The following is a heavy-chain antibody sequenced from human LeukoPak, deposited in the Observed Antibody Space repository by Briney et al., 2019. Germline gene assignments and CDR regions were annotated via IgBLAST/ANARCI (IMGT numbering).Heavy chain of an antibody. CDR1: GFTFSSYG. Sequence: GGSLRLSCAASGFTFSSYGMHWVRQAPGKGLEWVAFIRYDGSNKYYADSVKGRFTISRDNAKNSLYLQMNSLRAEDTAVYYCAREGLGYCSSTSCPLGGYWGQGTLVTVSS. CDR2: IRYDGSNK. D-gene: IGHD2-2*01. J-gene: IGHJ4*02. V-gene: IGHV3-30*02. CDR3: AREGLGYCSSTSCPLGGY.